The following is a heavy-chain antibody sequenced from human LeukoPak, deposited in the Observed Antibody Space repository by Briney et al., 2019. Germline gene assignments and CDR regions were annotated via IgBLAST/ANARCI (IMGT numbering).Heavy chain of an antibody. J-gene: IGHJ6*04. D-gene: IGHD6-25*01. CDR2: IIPIFGTA. V-gene: IGHV1-69*06. Sequence: ASVTVSCKASGGTFSSYAISWVRQAPGQGLEWMGGIIPIFGTANYAQKFQGRVTITADKSTSTAYMGLSSLRSEDTAVYYCARTRRPLPPYYYYYGMDVWGKGTTVTVSS. CDR3: ARTRRPLPPYYYYYGMDV. CDR1: GGTFSSYA.